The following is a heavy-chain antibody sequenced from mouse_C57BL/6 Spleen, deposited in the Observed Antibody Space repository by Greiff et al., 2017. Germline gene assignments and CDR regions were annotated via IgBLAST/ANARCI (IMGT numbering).Heavy chain of an antibody. D-gene: IGHD2-1*01. Sequence: VQLQQSGPVLVKPGASVKMSCKASGYTFTDYYMNWVKQSHGKSLEWIGVINPYNGGTSYNQKFKGKATLTVDKSSSTAYMELNSLTSEDSAVYYCAREEVNGNYAFDYWGQGTTLTVSS. J-gene: IGHJ2*01. CDR3: AREEVNGNYAFDY. CDR2: INPYNGGT. V-gene: IGHV1-19*01. CDR1: GYTFTDYY.